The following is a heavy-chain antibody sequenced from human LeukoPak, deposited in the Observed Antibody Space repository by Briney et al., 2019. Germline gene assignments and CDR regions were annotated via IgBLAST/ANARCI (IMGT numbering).Heavy chain of an antibody. D-gene: IGHD4-23*01. CDR3: ARERRQVVTSRDAFDI. Sequence: GGSLRLSCAASGLTFSDYYMSWIRQAPGKGLEWVSYISSSGSTIYYADSVKGRFTISRDNAKNSLYLQMNSLRAEDTAVYYCARERRQVVTSRDAFDIWGQGTMVTVSS. CDR1: GLTFSDYY. CDR2: ISSSGSTI. J-gene: IGHJ3*02. V-gene: IGHV3-11*01.